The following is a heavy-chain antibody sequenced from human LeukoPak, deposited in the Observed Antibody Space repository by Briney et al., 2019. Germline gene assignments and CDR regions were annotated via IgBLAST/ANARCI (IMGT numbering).Heavy chain of an antibody. CDR1: GGTFSSYA. D-gene: IGHD3-22*01. CDR2: IIPILGIA. V-gene: IGHV1-69*04. Sequence: ASVKVSCKASGGTFSSYAISWVRQAPGQGLEWMGRIIPILGIANYPQKFQGRVTITADKSTSTAYMELSSLRSEDTAVYYCAREARNHKYYYDSSGYYSNFDYWGQGTLVTVSS. J-gene: IGHJ4*02. CDR3: AREARNHKYYYDSSGYYSNFDY.